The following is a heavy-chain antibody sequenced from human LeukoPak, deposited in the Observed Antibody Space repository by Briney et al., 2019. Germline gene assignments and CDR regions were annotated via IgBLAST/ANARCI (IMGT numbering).Heavy chain of an antibody. CDR2: ISGRGDST. D-gene: IGHD2-15*01. V-gene: IGHV3-23*01. CDR1: VFTFSTYA. CDR3: AKGKADMDIDLFDP. J-gene: IGHJ5*02. Sequence: GGPQRLSCGASVFTFSTYAMAWVRQAPGKGLEWVSTISGRGDSTFYAESVKGRFDISRDNSINTLYQQVSSLRTEDTAVYCCAKGKADMDIDLFDPWGE.